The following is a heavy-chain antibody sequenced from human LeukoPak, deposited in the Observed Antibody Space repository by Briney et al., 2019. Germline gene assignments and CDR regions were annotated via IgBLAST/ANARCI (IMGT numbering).Heavy chain of an antibody. V-gene: IGHV4-39*07. J-gene: IGHJ4*02. CDR3: ARLRDGYNWDY. CDR1: GGSISSSSYY. D-gene: IGHD5-24*01. CDR2: IYYSGST. Sequence: PSETLSLTCTVSGGSISSSSYYWGWIRQPPGKGLEWIGSIYYSGSTYYNPSLKSRVTISVDTSKNQFSLKLSSVTAADTAVYYCARLRDGYNWDYWGQGTLVTVSS.